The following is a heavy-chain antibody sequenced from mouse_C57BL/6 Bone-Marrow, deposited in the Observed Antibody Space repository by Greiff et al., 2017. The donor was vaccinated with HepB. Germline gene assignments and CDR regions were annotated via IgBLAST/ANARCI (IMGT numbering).Heavy chain of an antibody. CDR1: GYTFTSYG. Sequence: QVQLQQSGAELARPGASVKLSCKASGYTFTSYGISWVKQRTGQGLEWIGEIYPRSGNTYYNEKFKGKATLTADKSSSTAYMELRSLTSEDSAVYFCARPPFIQLRSPLDYWGQGTTLTVSS. CDR2: IYPRSGNT. D-gene: IGHD1-1*01. V-gene: IGHV1-81*01. J-gene: IGHJ2*01. CDR3: ARPPFIQLRSPLDY.